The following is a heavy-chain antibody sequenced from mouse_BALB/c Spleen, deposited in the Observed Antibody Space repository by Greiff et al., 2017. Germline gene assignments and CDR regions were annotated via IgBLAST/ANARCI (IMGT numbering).Heavy chain of an antibody. CDR2: ISYSGST. D-gene: IGHD1-1*01. J-gene: IGHJ4*01. CDR1: GYSITSDYA. Sequence: EVKLMESGPGLVKPSQSLSLTCTVTGYSITSDYAWNWIRQFPGNKLEWMGYISYSGSTSYNPSLKSRISITRDTSKNQFFLQLNSVTTEDTATYYGAGTTVVGSLYYAMDYWGQGTSVTVSS. CDR3: AGTTVVGSLYYAMDY. V-gene: IGHV3-2*02.